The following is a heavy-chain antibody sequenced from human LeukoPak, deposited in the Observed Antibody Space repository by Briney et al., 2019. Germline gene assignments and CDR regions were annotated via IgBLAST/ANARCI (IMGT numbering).Heavy chain of an antibody. D-gene: IGHD3-10*01. CDR3: ARHGFGGTYFDY. CDR2: IYYSGST. Sequence: PSETLSLTCTVSGGSISSYYWSWIRQPPGKGLEWIGYIYYSGSTNYNPSLKSRVTISVDTSKNQFSLKLSSVTAADTAVYYCARHGFGGTYFDYGGQGTLVTVSS. V-gene: IGHV4-59*08. CDR1: GGSISSYY. J-gene: IGHJ4*02.